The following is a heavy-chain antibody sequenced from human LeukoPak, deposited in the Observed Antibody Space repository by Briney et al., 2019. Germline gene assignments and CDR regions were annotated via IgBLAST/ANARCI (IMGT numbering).Heavy chain of an antibody. CDR2: IKSKTDGGTT. CDR1: GFTFSNAW. J-gene: IGHJ3*02. V-gene: IGHV3-15*01. CDR3: TTGPTDLRYFDWLSVTDDAFDI. D-gene: IGHD3-9*01. Sequence: GGSLRLSCAASGFTFSNAWMSWVRQAPGKGLEWVGRIKSKTDGGTTDYAAPVKGRFTISRDDSKNTLYLQMNSLKTEDTAVYYCTTGPTDLRYFDWLSVTDDAFDIWGQGTMVTVSS.